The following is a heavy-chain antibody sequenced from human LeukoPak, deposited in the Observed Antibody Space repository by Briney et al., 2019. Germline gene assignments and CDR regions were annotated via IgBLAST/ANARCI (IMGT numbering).Heavy chain of an antibody. CDR3: AKDRCSNGVGCYYYYMDV. Sequence: GGSLRLSCAASGFTFSSYSMNWVRQAPGKGLEWVSSISSGSSYIYYADSVKGRFTISRDNAKNSLYLQMNSLRAEDTAVYYCAKDRCSNGVGCYYYYMDVWGKGTTVTISS. CDR1: GFTFSSYS. CDR2: ISSGSSYI. V-gene: IGHV3-21*01. J-gene: IGHJ6*03. D-gene: IGHD2-8*01.